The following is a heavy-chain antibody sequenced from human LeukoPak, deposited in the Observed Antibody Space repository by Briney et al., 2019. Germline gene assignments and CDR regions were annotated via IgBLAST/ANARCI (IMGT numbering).Heavy chain of an antibody. CDR3: AKDLSSSGRSYYFDY. Sequence: PGGSLRLSCAASGFTFSDYYMSWIRQAPGKGPEWISYISGSDGIIYYTDSVRGRFTISRDNAKKSLYLQMNRLTAEDTAVYYCAKDLSSSGRSYYFDYWGQGTLVTVSS. V-gene: IGHV3-11*04. D-gene: IGHD6-13*01. J-gene: IGHJ4*02. CDR1: GFTFSDYY. CDR2: ISGSDGII.